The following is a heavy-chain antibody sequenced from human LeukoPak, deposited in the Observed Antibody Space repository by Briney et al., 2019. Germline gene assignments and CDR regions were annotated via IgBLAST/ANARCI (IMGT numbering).Heavy chain of an antibody. CDR2: MNPNSGNT. CDR3: ARGGYYGSGNDFRFDP. D-gene: IGHD3-10*01. V-gene: IGHV1-8*03. CDR1: GYTFTSYD. Sequence: ASVKVSYKASGYTFTSYDINWVRQATGQGLEWMGWMNPNSGNTGYAQKFQGRVTITRNTSISTAYMELSSLRSEDTAVYYCARGGYYGSGNDFRFDPWGQGTLVTVSS. J-gene: IGHJ5*02.